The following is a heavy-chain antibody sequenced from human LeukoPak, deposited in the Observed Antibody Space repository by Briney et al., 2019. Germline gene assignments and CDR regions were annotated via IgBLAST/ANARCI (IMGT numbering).Heavy chain of an antibody. D-gene: IGHD3-10*01. CDR3: AKGEIYILRGVLDY. CDR1: VFTFSSYD. Sequence: PGGSLRLSCAASVFTFSSYDMHWVRQAPGKGLEGVAVISHDGGKTHYADSVKGRFTISRDNSKNTLYLQMNSLRAEDTAVFYCAKGEIYILRGVLDYWGQGTLVTASS. J-gene: IGHJ4*02. CDR2: ISHDGGKT. V-gene: IGHV3-30*18.